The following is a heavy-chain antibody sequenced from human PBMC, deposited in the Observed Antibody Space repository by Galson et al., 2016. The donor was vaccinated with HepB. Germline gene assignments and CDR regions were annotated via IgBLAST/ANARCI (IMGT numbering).Heavy chain of an antibody. Sequence: SETLSLTCTVSGGSISSSTYYWGWIRQPPGKGLEWIGTTYYSGSTYFNPSLKSRVTISVDTSKNQFSLKLSSVTAADTAVYYCARAVSGYDSIYHYYYNYGMDVWGQGTTVTVSS. J-gene: IGHJ6*02. V-gene: IGHV4-39*07. CDR1: GGSISSSTYY. D-gene: IGHD5-12*01. CDR2: TYYSGST. CDR3: ARAVSGYDSIYHYYYNYGMDV.